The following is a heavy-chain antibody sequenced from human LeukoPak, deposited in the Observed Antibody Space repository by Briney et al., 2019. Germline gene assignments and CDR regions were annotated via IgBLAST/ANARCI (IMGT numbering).Heavy chain of an antibody. CDR1: EFTFSNYA. J-gene: IGHJ5*02. V-gene: IGHV3-30*07. CDR2: ISYDGSHQ. Sequence: GSLSLSCAASEFTFSNYAMHWVRQAPGKGLEWVALISYDGSHQYYADSVKGRFTISRDNSKNTLYLQMNSLRAEDTAVYYCAKDPAYGNGPDVNWFDPWGQGTLVTVSS. CDR3: AKDPAYGNGPDVNWFDP. D-gene: IGHD4-11*01.